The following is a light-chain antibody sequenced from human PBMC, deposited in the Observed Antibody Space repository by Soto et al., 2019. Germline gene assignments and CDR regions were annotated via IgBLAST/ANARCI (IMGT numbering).Light chain of an antibody. CDR2: DVN. CDR1: SSDVGSSDY. V-gene: IGLV2-11*01. CDR3: SSYAGSAVI. J-gene: IGLJ2*01. Sequence: QSALTQPRSVSGSPGQSVTISCTGTSSDVGSSDYVSWYQQHPVKAPKFLIYDVNKRPSGVPDRFSGYKSANTASLTISGLQAEDEADYYCSSYAGSAVIFGGGTKVTVL.